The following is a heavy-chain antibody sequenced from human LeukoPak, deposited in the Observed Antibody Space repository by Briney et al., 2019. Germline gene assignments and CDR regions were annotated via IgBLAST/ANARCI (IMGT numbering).Heavy chain of an antibody. CDR3: ARAGSTVTLDY. V-gene: IGHV4-34*01. D-gene: IGHD4-17*01. CDR1: GGSFSGYY. Sequence: RSSETLSLTCAVYGGSFSGYYWSWIRQPPGKGLEWIGEINHSGSTNYNPSLKSRVTISVDTSKNQFSLKLSSVTAADTAVYYCARAGSTVTLDYWGQGTLVTVSS. CDR2: INHSGST. J-gene: IGHJ4*02.